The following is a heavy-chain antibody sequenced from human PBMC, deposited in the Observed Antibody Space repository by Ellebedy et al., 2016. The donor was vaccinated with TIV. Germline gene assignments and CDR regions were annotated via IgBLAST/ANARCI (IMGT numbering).Heavy chain of an antibody. D-gene: IGHD4-17*01. CDR2: FDPEDGET. Sequence: ASVKVSCXVSGYTLTELSMHWVRQAPGKGLEWMGGFDPEDGETIYAQKFQGRVTMTEDTSTDTAYMELSSLRSEDTAVYYCATDATVTPEVNWFDPWGQGTLVTVSS. J-gene: IGHJ5*02. CDR1: GYTLTELS. V-gene: IGHV1-24*01. CDR3: ATDATVTPEVNWFDP.